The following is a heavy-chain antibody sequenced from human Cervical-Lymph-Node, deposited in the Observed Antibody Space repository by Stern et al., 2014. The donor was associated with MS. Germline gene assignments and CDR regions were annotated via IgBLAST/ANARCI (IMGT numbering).Heavy chain of an antibody. Sequence: QLVQSGAEVKKPGASVKVSCKASGYTFTGYYMHWVRQAPGQGLEWMGRINPNSGGTNYAQKFQGRVTMTRDMSISTAYMELSRLRSDDTAVYYCARERALIVGATTGFDYWGQGTLVTVSS. CDR3: ARERALIVGATTGFDY. J-gene: IGHJ4*02. CDR1: GYTFTGYY. CDR2: INPNSGGT. V-gene: IGHV1-2*06. D-gene: IGHD1-26*01.